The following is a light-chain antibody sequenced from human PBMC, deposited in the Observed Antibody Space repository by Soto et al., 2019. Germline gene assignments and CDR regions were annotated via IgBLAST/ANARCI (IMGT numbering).Light chain of an antibody. J-gene: IGLJ3*02. CDR2: RNN. Sequence: QSVLTQPPSVSGAPGQRVTISCTGNSSNIGAGHDVHWYQQPPGTAPQLLIFRNNNRASGVPGRFSGARSGTSASLAITGLQTGDEADYYCQSFDSNLSGWVFGGGTKLTVL. V-gene: IGLV1-40*01. CDR1: SSNIGAGHD. CDR3: QSFDSNLSGWV.